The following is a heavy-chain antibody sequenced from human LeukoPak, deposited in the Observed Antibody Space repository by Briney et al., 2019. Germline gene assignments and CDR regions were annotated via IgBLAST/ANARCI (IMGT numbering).Heavy chain of an antibody. J-gene: IGHJ6*03. CDR1: GGSISSGGYY. Sequence: SETLSLTCTVSGGSISSGGYYWSWIRQHPGKGLEWIGYIYYSGSTYYNPSLKSRVTISVDTSKNQFSLKLSSVTAADTAVYCCARVPAERITGTIPSQGQIYYYYYYYMDVWGKGTTVTVSS. CDR3: ARVPAERITGTIPSQGQIYYYYYYYMDV. V-gene: IGHV4-31*03. CDR2: IYYSGST. D-gene: IGHD1-20*01.